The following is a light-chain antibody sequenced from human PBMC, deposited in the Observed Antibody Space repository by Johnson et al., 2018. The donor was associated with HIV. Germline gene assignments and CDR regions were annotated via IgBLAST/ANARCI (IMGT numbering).Light chain of an antibody. CDR1: SSNIGNNY. CDR3: GTWDSSLNGYV. J-gene: IGLJ1*01. V-gene: IGLV1-51*01. CDR2: DNN. Sequence: QSVLTQPPSVSAAPGQKVTISCSGSSSNIGNNYVSWYQQLPGRAPKLLIYDNNKRPSGIPDRFSGSKSGTSATLGITGLQAGDEADYYCGTWDSSLNGYVFATGTKVTVL.